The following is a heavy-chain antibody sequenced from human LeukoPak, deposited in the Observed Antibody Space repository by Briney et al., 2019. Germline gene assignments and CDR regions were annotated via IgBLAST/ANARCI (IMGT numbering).Heavy chain of an antibody. J-gene: IGHJ4*02. CDR3: ASDYGGNSFDY. CDR1: GFTFSSYA. D-gene: IGHD4-23*01. Sequence: GGSLRLSCAASGFTFSSYAMHWVRQAPGKGLEWVAVISYDGSNKYYADSVKGRSTISRDNSKNTLYLQMNSLRAEDTAVYYCASDYGGNSFDYWGQGTLVTVSS. V-gene: IGHV3-30*04. CDR2: ISYDGSNK.